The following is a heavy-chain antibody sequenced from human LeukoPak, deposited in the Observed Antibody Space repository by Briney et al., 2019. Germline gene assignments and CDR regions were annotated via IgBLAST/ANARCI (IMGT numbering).Heavy chain of an antibody. CDR3: ASLINYGSGSYSSDY. CDR1: GGSISSSSYY. V-gene: IGHV4-39*01. J-gene: IGHJ4*02. D-gene: IGHD3-10*01. Sequence: SETLSLTCTVSGGSISSSSYYWGWIRQPPGKGLEWIGSIYYSGSTYYNPSLKSRVTISVDTSKNRFSLKLSSVTAADTAVYYCASLINYGSGSYSSDYWGQGTLVTVSS. CDR2: IYYSGST.